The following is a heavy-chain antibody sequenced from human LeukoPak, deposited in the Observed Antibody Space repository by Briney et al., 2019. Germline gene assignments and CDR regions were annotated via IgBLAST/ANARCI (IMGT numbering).Heavy chain of an antibody. CDR3: AKSPGVNSAPFDP. J-gene: IGHJ5*02. CDR1: GFTFDDYA. D-gene: IGHD3-10*01. CDR2: ISWNSGSI. Sequence: GRSLRLSCAASGFTFDDYAMHWVRQAPAKGLEWVSGISWNSGSIGYADSVKGRFTIPRDNAKNSLYLQMNSLRAEDMALYYCAKSPGVNSAPFDPWGQGSLVTVSS. V-gene: IGHV3-9*03.